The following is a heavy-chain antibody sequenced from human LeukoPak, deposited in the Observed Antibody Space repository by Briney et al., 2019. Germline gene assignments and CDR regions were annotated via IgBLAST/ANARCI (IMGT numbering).Heavy chain of an antibody. Sequence: GASVKVSCKASGGTFSSYAISWVRQAPGQGLEWMGRIIPILGIANYAQKFQGRVTITADKSTSTAHMELSSLRSEDTAVYYCARDLNSGSYPGYWGQGTLVTVSS. V-gene: IGHV1-69*04. D-gene: IGHD1-26*01. CDR2: IIPILGIA. CDR3: ARDLNSGSYPGY. J-gene: IGHJ4*02. CDR1: GGTFSSYA.